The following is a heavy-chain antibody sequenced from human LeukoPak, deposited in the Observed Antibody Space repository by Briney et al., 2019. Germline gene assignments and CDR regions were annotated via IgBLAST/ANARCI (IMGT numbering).Heavy chain of an antibody. D-gene: IGHD2-8*01. CDR3: WRPHCSNTVCSSSRVDF. CDR2: IHYSGST. V-gene: IGHV4-39*01. J-gene: IGHJ4*02. CDR1: GGSMTSNNYY. Sequence: SETLSLTCTVSGGSMTSNNYYWGWIRQPPGKGLEWIGNIHYSGSTYYSPSLKNRVTISVDTSKNQFSLRLKSVTAADTAVYYCWRPHCSNTVCSSSRVDFWGQGTLVTVSS.